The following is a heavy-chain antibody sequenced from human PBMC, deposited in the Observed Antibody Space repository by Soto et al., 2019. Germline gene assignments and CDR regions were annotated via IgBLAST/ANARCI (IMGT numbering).Heavy chain of an antibody. Sequence: AGGSLRLCCAGSGFMFSVFSMNWVRQAPGKGLEWVSSINSDSSTIYHADSVKGRFTISRDNAKNSLDLQMNSLRDEDTAVYYCARSYYYDGTPYYYDYWGQGALVTVSS. CDR2: INSDSSTI. J-gene: IGHJ4*02. CDR1: GFMFSVFS. V-gene: IGHV3-48*02. D-gene: IGHD3-22*01. CDR3: ARSYYYDGTPYYYDY.